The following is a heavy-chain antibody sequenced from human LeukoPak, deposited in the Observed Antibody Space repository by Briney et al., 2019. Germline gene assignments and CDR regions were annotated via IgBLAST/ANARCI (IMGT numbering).Heavy chain of an antibody. Sequence: PGGSLRLSCAASGFTFNNYAMNWVRQAPGKGLELVSSISGGGETTYYADSAKGRFTISRDNSQNTLYLQMNSLRAEDTAVYYCARDYADYVGYFFFDYWGKGTLVTVSS. D-gene: IGHD4-17*01. CDR1: GFTFNNYA. J-gene: IGHJ4*02. CDR3: ARDYADYVGYFFFDY. CDR2: ISGGGETT. V-gene: IGHV3-23*01.